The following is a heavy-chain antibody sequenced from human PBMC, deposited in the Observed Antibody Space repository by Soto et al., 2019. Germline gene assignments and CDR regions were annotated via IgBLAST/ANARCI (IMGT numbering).Heavy chain of an antibody. D-gene: IGHD5-18*01. CDR3: ARGDTAMLPIDY. J-gene: IGHJ4*02. Sequence: LRLSCAASGFTFSSYWMSWVRQAPGKGLEWVANIKQDGSEKYYVDSVKGRFTISRDNSKNTLYLQMNSLRAEDTAVYYCARGDTAMLPIDYWGQGTLVTVSS. CDR2: IKQDGSEK. CDR1: GFTFSSYW. V-gene: IGHV3-7*01.